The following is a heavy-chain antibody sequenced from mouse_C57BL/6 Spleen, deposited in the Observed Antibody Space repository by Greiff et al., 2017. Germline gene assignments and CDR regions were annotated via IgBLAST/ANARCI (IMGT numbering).Heavy chain of an antibody. Sequence: VQLQQSGPELVKPGASVKLSCKASGYTFTSYDINWVKQRPGQGLEWIGWIYPRDGSTKYNEKFKGKATLTVDTSSSTAYMELHSLTSEYSAVYCCARDYGSTHWYFDVWGTGTTVTVSS. D-gene: IGHD1-1*01. CDR2: IYPRDGST. CDR3: ARDYGSTHWYFDV. V-gene: IGHV1-85*01. CDR1: GYTFTSYD. J-gene: IGHJ1*03.